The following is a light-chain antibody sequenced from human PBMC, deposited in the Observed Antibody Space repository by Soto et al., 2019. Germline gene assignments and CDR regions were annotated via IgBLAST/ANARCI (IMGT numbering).Light chain of an antibody. CDR3: SSYTSNNTHL. CDR1: SFDVGAYHY. V-gene: IGLV2-14*01. CDR2: DVS. Sequence: QSALTQPASVSGSPGQSITISCTGTSFDVGAYHYVSWYQQHPGKAPKLMIYDVSNRPSGVSNRFSGSKSGNTASLTVSGLQAEDEADYYCSSYTSNNTHLFGTGTKLTVL. J-gene: IGLJ1*01.